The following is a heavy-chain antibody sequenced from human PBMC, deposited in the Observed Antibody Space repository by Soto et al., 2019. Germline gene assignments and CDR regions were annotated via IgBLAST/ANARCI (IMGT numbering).Heavy chain of an antibody. CDR3: ARDPFYYGSGSYYHYYMDV. V-gene: IGHV1-69*04. J-gene: IGHJ6*03. CDR1: GGTFSSYT. D-gene: IGHD3-10*01. Sequence: GASVKVSCKASGGTFSSYTISWVRQAPGQGLEWMGRIIPILGIANYAQKFQGKVTITADKSTSTAYMELSSLRSEDTAVYYCARDPFYYGSGSYYHYYMDVWGKGTTVTVSS. CDR2: IIPILGIA.